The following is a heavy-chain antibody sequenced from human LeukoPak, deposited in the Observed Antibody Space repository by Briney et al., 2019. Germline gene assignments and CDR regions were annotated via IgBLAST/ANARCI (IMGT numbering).Heavy chain of an antibody. J-gene: IGHJ4*02. V-gene: IGHV1-24*01. Sequence: ASVKVSCKVSGYTLTELSMHWVRQAPGKGVEWMGGFDPEDGETIYAQKFQGRVTMTEDTSTDTAYMELSSLRSEDTAVYYCATQSATSGSYYDYFDYWGQGTLVTVSS. CDR3: ATQSATSGSYYDYFDY. CDR1: GYTLTELS. CDR2: FDPEDGET. D-gene: IGHD1-26*01.